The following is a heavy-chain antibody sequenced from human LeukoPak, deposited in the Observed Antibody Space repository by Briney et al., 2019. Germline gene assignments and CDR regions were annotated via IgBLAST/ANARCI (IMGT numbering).Heavy chain of an antibody. Sequence: GGSLRLSCATSGFTFSSYTMTWVRQAPGKGLEYVSGIGTSAGSTIYADSVQGRFTIYRDNSKNTVYLQMDSLRVEDTAVYYCAKDPNWDRGYWGQGTLVTVSS. CDR2: IGTSAGST. J-gene: IGHJ4*02. CDR3: AKDPNWDRGY. CDR1: GFTFSSYT. V-gene: IGHV3-23*01. D-gene: IGHD3-10*01.